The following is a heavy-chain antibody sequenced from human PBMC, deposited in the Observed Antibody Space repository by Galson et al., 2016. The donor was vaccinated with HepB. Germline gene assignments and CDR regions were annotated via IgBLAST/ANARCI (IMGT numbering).Heavy chain of an antibody. CDR1: GYSISSGYH. Sequence: SETLSLTCTVSGYSISSGYHWGWVRQPPGKGLEWIGSIHESGTTYNNPSLKSRVTISMDTSKDQFSLKLTSVTAADTAIYYCVRDRKYASPWYLDSWGQGTLVTVSS. D-gene: IGHD2-2*01. J-gene: IGHJ4*02. CDR2: IHESGTT. CDR3: VRDRKYASPWYLDS. V-gene: IGHV4-38-2*02.